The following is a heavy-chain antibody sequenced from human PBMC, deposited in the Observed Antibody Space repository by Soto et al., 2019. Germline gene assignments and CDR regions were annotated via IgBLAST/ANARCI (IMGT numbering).Heavy chain of an antibody. CDR3: ARVRYYGSGSDYTNWFDP. V-gene: IGHV3-20*04. J-gene: IGHJ5*02. Sequence: GGSLRLSCAASGFTFDDYGMSWVRQAPGKGLEWVSGINWNGASTGYADSVKGRFTISRDNAKNSLYLQMNSLRAEDTALYYCARVRYYGSGSDYTNWFDPWGQGTLVTVSS. CDR2: INWNGAST. D-gene: IGHD3-10*01. CDR1: GFTFDDYG.